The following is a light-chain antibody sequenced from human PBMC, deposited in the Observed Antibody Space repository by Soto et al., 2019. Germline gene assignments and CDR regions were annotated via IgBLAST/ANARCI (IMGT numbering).Light chain of an antibody. CDR1: QNINNR. V-gene: IGKV1-16*01. CDR3: QQYEDYPLT. Sequence: DIHMTQSPSSLSASVGDTVIITCRANQNINNRLGWFQQTPGEARKSLIYRASNLQSGVPSRFIGWGSGTEFTLTINNLQPEDFATYFCQQYEDYPLTCGGGTKVDIK. J-gene: IGKJ4*01. CDR2: RAS.